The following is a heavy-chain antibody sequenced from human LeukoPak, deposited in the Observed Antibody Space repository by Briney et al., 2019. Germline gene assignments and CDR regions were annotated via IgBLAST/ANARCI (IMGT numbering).Heavy chain of an antibody. Sequence: ASVKVFCKASGYSFTGYYMHWVRQAPGQGLEWMGRISPNSGDTNYAQKFQGRVTMTTDTTISTAYMELSRLRSDDTAVYYCASGLNSRSSSCWGQGTRVTVSS. CDR1: GYSFTGYY. J-gene: IGHJ4*02. CDR2: ISPNSGDT. D-gene: IGHD6-13*01. CDR3: ASGLNSRSSSC. V-gene: IGHV1-2*02.